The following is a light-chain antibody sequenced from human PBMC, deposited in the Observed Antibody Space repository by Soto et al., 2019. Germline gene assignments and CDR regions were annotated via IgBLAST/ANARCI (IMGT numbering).Light chain of an antibody. J-gene: IGKJ3*01. CDR2: DAS. CDR1: QSVSSY. V-gene: IGKV3-11*01. Sequence: EIVLTQSPATLSLSPGERATLSCRASQSVSSYLAWYQQKPGQAPRLLIYDASNRATGIPARFSGSGSGTEFTITISSLEPEDFAVYSCQPRSNWPRFTFGPGTKVDIK. CDR3: QPRSNWPRFT.